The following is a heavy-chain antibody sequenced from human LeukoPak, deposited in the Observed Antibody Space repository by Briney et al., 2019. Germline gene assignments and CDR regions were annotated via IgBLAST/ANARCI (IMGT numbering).Heavy chain of an antibody. CDR1: GGSISSHY. V-gene: IGHV4-59*11. J-gene: IGHJ4*02. D-gene: IGHD4-17*01. CDR2: IYYSGST. Sequence: SETLSLTCTVSGGSISSHYWSWIRQPPGKGLEWIGYIYYSGSTNYNPSLKSRVTISVDTSKNQFSLKLSSVTAADTAVYYCASGDYGDSRIYFDYWGQGTLVTVSS. CDR3: ASGDYGDSRIYFDY.